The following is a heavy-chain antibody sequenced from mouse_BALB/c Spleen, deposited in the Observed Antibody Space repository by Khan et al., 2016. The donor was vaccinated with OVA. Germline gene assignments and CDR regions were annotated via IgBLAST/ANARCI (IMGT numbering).Heavy chain of an antibody. J-gene: IGHJ2*01. Sequence: EVQLQESGPGLVKPSQSLSLTCTVTGYSITSGYAWNWIRQFPGNKPEWMGYISYSGVTSYTPSLKSRISITRNTSKNQFFLQLTSVTTEETATYYCARGNYYGYYFDYWGQGTTLTVSS. V-gene: IGHV3-2*02. CDR2: ISYSGVT. D-gene: IGHD1-1*01. CDR3: ARGNYYGYYFDY. CDR1: GYSITSGYA.